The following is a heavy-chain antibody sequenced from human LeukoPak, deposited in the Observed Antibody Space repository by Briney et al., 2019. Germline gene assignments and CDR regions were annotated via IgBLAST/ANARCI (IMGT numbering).Heavy chain of an antibody. Sequence: SQTLSLTCAVSGGSISSGGYSWSWIRQPPGKGLEWIGYIYHSGSTYYNPSLKSRVTVSVDRSKNQFSLKLSSVTAADTAVYYCARLRGSGSYLYYFDYWGQGTLVTVSS. V-gene: IGHV4-30-2*01. CDR1: GGSISSGGYS. D-gene: IGHD3-10*01. CDR2: IYHSGST. CDR3: ARLRGSGSYLYYFDY. J-gene: IGHJ4*02.